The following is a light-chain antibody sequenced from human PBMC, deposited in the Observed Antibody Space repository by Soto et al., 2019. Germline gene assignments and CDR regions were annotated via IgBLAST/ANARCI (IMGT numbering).Light chain of an antibody. CDR3: QQYGRSPWT. V-gene: IGKV3-20*01. CDR1: QSISSSY. J-gene: IGKJ1*01. Sequence: TQSPSTLSASVGDRVTITCRASQSISSSYLAWYQQKPGQAPRLLIFDASSRATGISDRFSGSGSGTDFTLTISRLEPEDFAVYYCQQYGRSPWTFGQGTKVEVK. CDR2: DAS.